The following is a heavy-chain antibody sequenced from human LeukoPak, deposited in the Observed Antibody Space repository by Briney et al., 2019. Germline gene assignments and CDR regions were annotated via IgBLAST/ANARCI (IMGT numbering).Heavy chain of an antibody. V-gene: IGHV3-33*06. J-gene: IGHJ4*02. CDR2: IWYDGINK. CDR3: EKSAVRPPTLLDN. D-gene: IGHD3-16*01. Sequence: PGRSLRLSCAASGFTFRSYGIHWVRQAPGKGLEWVAVIWYDGINKYYAASVKCRFTISRDNSKNTLYLQMNSLRAEDTAVYYYEKSAVRPPTLLDNWGQGTLVTVSS. CDR1: GFTFRSYG.